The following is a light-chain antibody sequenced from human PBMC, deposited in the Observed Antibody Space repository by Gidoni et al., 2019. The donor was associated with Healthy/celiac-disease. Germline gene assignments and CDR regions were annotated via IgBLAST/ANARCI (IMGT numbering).Light chain of an antibody. CDR2: SNN. J-gene: IGLJ2*01. CDR3: AAWDDSLNGDVV. V-gene: IGLV1-44*01. Sequence: QSVLTQPPSASGTPGHRVTISGSGSSTNIGSNTVNWYQQLPGTAPKLLIYSNNQRPSGVPDRFSGSKSGTSASLAISGLQSEDEADYYCAAWDDSLNGDVVFGGGTKLTVL. CDR1: STNIGSNT.